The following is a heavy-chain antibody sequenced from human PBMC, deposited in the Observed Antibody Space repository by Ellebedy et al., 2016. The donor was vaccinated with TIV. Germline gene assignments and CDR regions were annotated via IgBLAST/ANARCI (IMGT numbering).Heavy chain of an antibody. CDR2: ISGSGGST. J-gene: IGHJ3*02. D-gene: IGHD5-12*01. CDR3: AKDIEGSGYDGPDAFDI. Sequence: PGGSLRLSCAASGFTFSGYYMSWFRQAPGKGLEWVSAISGSGGSTYYADSVKGRFTISRDNSKNTLYLQMNSLRAEDTAVYYCAKDIEGSGYDGPDAFDIWGQGTMVTVSS. V-gene: IGHV3-23*01. CDR1: GFTFSGYY.